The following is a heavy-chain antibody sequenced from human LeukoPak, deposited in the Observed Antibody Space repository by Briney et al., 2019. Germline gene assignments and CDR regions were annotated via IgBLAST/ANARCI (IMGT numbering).Heavy chain of an antibody. D-gene: IGHD3-16*01. CDR1: GFTFSSYS. V-gene: IGHV3-21*04. Sequence: GGSLRLSCAASGFTFSSYSMNWVRQAPGKGLEWVSSISSSSSYIYYADSVKGRFTISRDNSKNTLYLQMNSLRAEDTAVYYCARGGERYPSDAFDIWGQGTMVTVSS. CDR2: ISSSSSYI. CDR3: ARGGERYPSDAFDI. J-gene: IGHJ3*02.